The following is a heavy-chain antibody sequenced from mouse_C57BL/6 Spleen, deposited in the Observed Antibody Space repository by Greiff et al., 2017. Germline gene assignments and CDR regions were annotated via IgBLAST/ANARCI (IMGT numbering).Heavy chain of an antibody. D-gene: IGHD1-1*01. V-gene: IGHV1-59*01. J-gene: IGHJ2*01. CDR1: GYTFTSYW. Sequence: QVQLKQPGAELVRPGTSVKLSCKASGYTFTSYWMHWVKQRPGQGLEWIGVIDPSDSYTNYNQKFKGKATLTVDTSSSTAYMQLSSLTSEDSAVYYCARGRNYYGSRHFDYWGQGTTLTVSS. CDR2: IDPSDSYT. CDR3: ARGRNYYGSRHFDY.